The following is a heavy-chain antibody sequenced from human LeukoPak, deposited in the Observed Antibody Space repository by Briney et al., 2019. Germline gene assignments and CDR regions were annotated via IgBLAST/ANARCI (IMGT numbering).Heavy chain of an antibody. V-gene: IGHV3-30*02. CDR2: IRYDGSNK. J-gene: IGHJ1*01. CDR1: GFTFSRYG. D-gene: IGHD3-22*01. CDR3: AKGGNYYDSSGYYYRGYFQH. Sequence: GGSLRLSCAASGFTFSRYGMHWVRQAPGKGLEWVAFIRYDGSNKYYADSVKGRFTISRDNSKNTLYLQMNSLRAEDTAVYYCAKGGNYYDSSGYYYRGYFQHWGQGTLVTVSP.